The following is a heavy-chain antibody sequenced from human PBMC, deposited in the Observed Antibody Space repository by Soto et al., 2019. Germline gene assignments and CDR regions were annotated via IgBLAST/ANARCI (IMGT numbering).Heavy chain of an antibody. CDR2: ISSSSSYI. V-gene: IGHV3-21*01. D-gene: IGHD3-3*01. CDR3: WYYDFWSGYHTSDYYYYGMDV. J-gene: IGHJ6*02. Sequence: PGGSLRLSCAASGFTFSSYSMNWVRQAPGKGLEWVSSISSSSSYIYYADSVKGRFTISRDNAKNSLYLQMNSLRAEDTAVYYCWYYDFWSGYHTSDYYYYGMDVWGQGTTVTVSS. CDR1: GFTFSSYS.